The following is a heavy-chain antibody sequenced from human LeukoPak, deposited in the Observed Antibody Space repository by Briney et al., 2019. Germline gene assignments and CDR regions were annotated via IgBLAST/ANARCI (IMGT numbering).Heavy chain of an antibody. D-gene: IGHD6-13*01. CDR1: GGSISSYY. J-gene: IGHJ3*02. CDR3: ARDSGYSSSDAFDI. CDR2: IYYSGST. V-gene: IGHV4-59*01. Sequence: SETLSLTCTVSGGSISSYYWNWIRQPPGKGLEWIGYIYYSGSTNYNPSLKSRVTISVDTSKNQFSLKLSSVTAADTAVYYCARDSGYSSSDAFDIWGQGTMVTVSS.